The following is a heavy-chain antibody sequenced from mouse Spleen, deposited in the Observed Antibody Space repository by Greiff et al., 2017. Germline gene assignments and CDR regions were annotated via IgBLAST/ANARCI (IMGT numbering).Heavy chain of an antibody. CDR3: ARFRAGYFDY. CDR1: GYSFTGYY. D-gene: IGHD3-2*02. J-gene: IGHJ2*01. Sequence: VQLQQSGPELVKPGASVKISCKASGYSFTGYYMNWVKQSPEKSLEWIGEINPSTGGTTYNQKFKAKATLTVDKSSSTAYMQLKSLTSEDSAVYYCARFRAGYFDYWGQGTTLTVSS. CDR2: INPSTGGT. V-gene: IGHV1-42*01.